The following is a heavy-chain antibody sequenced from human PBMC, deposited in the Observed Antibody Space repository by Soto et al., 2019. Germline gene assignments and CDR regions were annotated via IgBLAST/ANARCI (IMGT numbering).Heavy chain of an antibody. CDR3: AGDDGSGSYPWFDP. CDR1: GFTFSSYV. Sequence: EVQLLESGGGLVQPGGSLRLSCEASGFTFSSYVMSWVRQAPGKGLEWVSGISGSGGTTYYADSVKGRFTISRDNSKNMVHLQMNSLRVEDTAVYYCAGDDGSGSYPWFDPWGQGTLVTVSS. J-gene: IGHJ5*02. CDR2: ISGSGGTT. D-gene: IGHD3-10*01. V-gene: IGHV3-23*01.